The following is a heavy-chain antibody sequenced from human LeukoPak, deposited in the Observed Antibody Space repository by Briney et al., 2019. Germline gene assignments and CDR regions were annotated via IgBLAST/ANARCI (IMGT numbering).Heavy chain of an antibody. D-gene: IGHD2-2*01. V-gene: IGHV4-38-2*02. CDR1: GYSISSGYY. CDR3: ARGSSSSTRKSLHYYYYYYIDV. CDR2: MYHSGST. J-gene: IGHJ6*03. Sequence: PSETLSLTCTVSGYSISSGYYWGWIRQPPGRGLEWIGSMYHSGSTNYNPSLKSRVTMSVDTSKNQFSLKLSSVTAADTAVYYCARGSSSSTRKSLHYYYYYYIDVWGKGTTVTISS.